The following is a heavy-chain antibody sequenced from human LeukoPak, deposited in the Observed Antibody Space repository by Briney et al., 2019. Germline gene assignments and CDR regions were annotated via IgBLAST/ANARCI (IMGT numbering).Heavy chain of an antibody. V-gene: IGHV4-61*01. CDR1: GGSVNVGSYY. CDR2: IYSSGST. J-gene: IGHJ4*02. CDR3: ARDGDY. Sequence: SETLSLTCTVSGGSVNVGSYYWTWIRQPPGKGLEWIGYIYSSGSTNYNPSLKSRVTISLDTSKNQFSLRLSSVTAADMAVYYCARDGDYWGQGTLVTVSS.